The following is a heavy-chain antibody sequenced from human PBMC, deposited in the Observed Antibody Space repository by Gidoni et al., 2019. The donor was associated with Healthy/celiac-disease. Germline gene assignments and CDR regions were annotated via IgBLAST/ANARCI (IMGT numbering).Heavy chain of an antibody. D-gene: IGHD6-13*01. CDR2: ISSSSSYI. V-gene: IGHV3-21*01. Sequence: EVQLVESGGGLVKPGGSLRLSCAATGFTFSRYSMNWVRQAPGKGLEWVSSISSSSSYIYYADSVKGRFTISRDNAKNSLYLQMNSLRAEDTAVYYCARDYSSSWEKSYYYYYGMDVWGQGTTVTVSS. CDR3: ARDYSSSWEKSYYYYYGMDV. J-gene: IGHJ6*02. CDR1: GFTFSRYS.